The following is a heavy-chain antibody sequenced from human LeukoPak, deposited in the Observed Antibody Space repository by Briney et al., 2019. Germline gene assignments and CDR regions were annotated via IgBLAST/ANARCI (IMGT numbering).Heavy chain of an antibody. Sequence: GGSLRLSCAASGFTFSSYSMNWVRQAPGKGLEWVSYISSRSSTIYYADSVKGRFTISRDNAKNSLSLQMNSLRAEDTAVYYCAGGPDYDFWSGWGYYYYYYMDVWGKGTTVTVSS. D-gene: IGHD3-3*01. CDR3: AGGPDYDFWSGWGYYYYYYMDV. J-gene: IGHJ6*03. CDR1: GFTFSSYS. CDR2: ISSRSSTI. V-gene: IGHV3-48*01.